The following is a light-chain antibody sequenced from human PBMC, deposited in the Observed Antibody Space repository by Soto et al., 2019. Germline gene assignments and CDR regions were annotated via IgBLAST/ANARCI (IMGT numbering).Light chain of an antibody. J-gene: IGLJ2*01. CDR3: CSYAGTTTLL. CDR1: SSDVGNYKY. Sequence: QSALTQPASVSGSPGQSITISCTGTSSDVGNYKYVSWYQQHPGKAPKLMIYEVSNRPSGVSNRFSGSKSGNTASLTISGLQAEDETDYYCCSYAGTTTLLFGGGTKLNVL. CDR2: EVS. V-gene: IGLV2-23*02.